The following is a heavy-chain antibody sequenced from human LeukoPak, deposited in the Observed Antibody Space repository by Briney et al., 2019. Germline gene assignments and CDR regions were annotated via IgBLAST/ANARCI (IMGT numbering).Heavy chain of an antibody. V-gene: IGHV5-51*01. J-gene: IGHJ4*02. Sequence: GESLKISCKGSGYSFTSYWIGWVRQMPGKGLEWMGIIYPGDSETRYSPSFQGQVTISADKSISTAYLQWSSPKASDTAMYYCARHATYYYDSSGYLYYFDYWGQGTLVTVSS. CDR3: ARHATYYYDSSGYLYYFDY. CDR1: GYSFTSYW. CDR2: IYPGDSET. D-gene: IGHD3-22*01.